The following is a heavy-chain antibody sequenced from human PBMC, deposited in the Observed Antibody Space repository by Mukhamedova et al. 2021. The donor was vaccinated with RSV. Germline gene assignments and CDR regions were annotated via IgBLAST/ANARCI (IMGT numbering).Heavy chain of an antibody. J-gene: IGHJ4*02. CDR1: YW. CDR3: ARDWEGIDS. V-gene: IGHV3-74*01. Sequence: YWMHWVRQSPGKGLMWVSRIASDGGSTVYADSVKGRFTISRDNTQSTLFLQMDSLRAEDTAIYYFARDWEGIDSWGQGILVIVSS. CDR2: IASDGGST. D-gene: IGHD1-26*01.